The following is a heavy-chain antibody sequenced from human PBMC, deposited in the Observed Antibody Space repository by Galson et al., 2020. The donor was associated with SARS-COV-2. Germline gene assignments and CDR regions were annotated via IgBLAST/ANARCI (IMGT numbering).Heavy chain of an antibody. J-gene: IGHJ3*02. D-gene: IGHD4-17*01. CDR1: GTSISGGSYS. V-gene: IGHV4-30-2*01. CDR2: ISHSGGT. CDR3: ARLHYGEYAPEAFDI. Sequence: SETLSLTCVVSGTSISGGSYSWNWIRQPPGKGLEWIGYISHSGGTYYNPSLKSRVTISGDRSKNQFSLRLSSVTAADAAVYFCARLHYGEYAPEAFDIWGPGTRVTVAS.